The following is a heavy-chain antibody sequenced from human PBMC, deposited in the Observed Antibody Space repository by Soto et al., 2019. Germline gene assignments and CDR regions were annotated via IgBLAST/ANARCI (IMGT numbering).Heavy chain of an antibody. D-gene: IGHD1-26*01. CDR2: ITHGGST. Sequence: PSGTLSLTCAVYRGSFRGYCWIWISSPPGKGLEWIGEITHGGSTNYNPSLKSRVSISVDTSKKQFSLKLRSMTAADTAVYYCAGGHYHYYYYYGMDVWGHWTTVTGSS. CDR1: RGSFRGYC. CDR3: AGGHYHYYYYYGMDV. V-gene: IGHV4-34*01. J-gene: IGHJ6*02.